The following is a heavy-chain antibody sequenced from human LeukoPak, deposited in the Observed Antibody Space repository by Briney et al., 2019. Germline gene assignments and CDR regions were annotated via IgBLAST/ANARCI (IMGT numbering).Heavy chain of an antibody. Sequence: SETLSLTCTVSGASINSYYWGWIRQPPGKGLEWIGNIYYSGPTYYNPSLKSRVTISIDTSRNQFSLKLSSVTAADTAVYYCARGTVGYCSGGSCQGWFDPWGQGTLVTVSS. CDR1: GASINSYY. CDR3: ARGTVGYCSGGSCQGWFDP. V-gene: IGHV4-39*07. D-gene: IGHD2-15*01. J-gene: IGHJ5*02. CDR2: IYYSGPT.